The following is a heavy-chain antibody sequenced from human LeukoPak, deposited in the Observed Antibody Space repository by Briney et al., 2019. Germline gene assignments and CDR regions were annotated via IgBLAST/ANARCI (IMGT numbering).Heavy chain of an antibody. CDR1: GFTFSSHS. CDR3: ARDYYDSSGYYAPGYFQH. CDR2: ISSSSSYI. D-gene: IGHD3-22*01. Sequence: GGSLRLSCAASGFTFSSHSMNWVRQAPGKGLEWVSSISSSSSYIYYADSVKGRFTISRDNAKNSLYLQMNSLRAEDTAVYYCARDYYDSSGYYAPGYFQHWGQGTLVTVSS. V-gene: IGHV3-21*01. J-gene: IGHJ1*01.